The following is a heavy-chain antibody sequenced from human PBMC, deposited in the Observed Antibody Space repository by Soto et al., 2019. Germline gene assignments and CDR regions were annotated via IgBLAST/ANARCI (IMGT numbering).Heavy chain of an antibody. D-gene: IGHD6-13*01. V-gene: IGHV4-59*08. Sequence: LSLTCTVSGGSISSYYWRWIRQPPGKGLEWIGYIYYSGSTNYNPSLKRRVTISVDTSKNQFSLKLSSVTAADTAVYYCARHNIAAAGVFDYWGQGTLVTVSS. J-gene: IGHJ4*02. CDR1: GGSISSYY. CDR2: IYYSGST. CDR3: ARHNIAAAGVFDY.